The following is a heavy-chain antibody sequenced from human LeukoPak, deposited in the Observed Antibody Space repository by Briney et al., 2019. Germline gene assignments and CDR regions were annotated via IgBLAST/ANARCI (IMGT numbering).Heavy chain of an antibody. J-gene: IGHJ4*02. CDR3: ARDAAGLDY. V-gene: IGHV3-74*01. CDR1: GFTFRNHW. D-gene: IGHD1-14*01. CDR2: IKGDGTST. Sequence: PGGSLRLSCAASGFTFRNHWMHWVRQAPGKGLVWVSRIKGDGTSTIYADSVKGRFTISGDNAKNTVYLQMNSLKDEDTGVYYCARDAAGLDYWGQGTLVTVSS.